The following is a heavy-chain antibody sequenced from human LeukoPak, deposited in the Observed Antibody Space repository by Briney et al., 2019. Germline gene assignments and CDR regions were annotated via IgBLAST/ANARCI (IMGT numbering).Heavy chain of an antibody. CDR1: GFSFSSNG. D-gene: IGHD3-10*01. Sequence: GRSLRLSCAASGFSFSSNGMHWVGQAPGKGLEGGAVIWCDESNKYYADYVKVRFPISRDNSKKTLYMQMNRLRAEDTAVYYCARFEGRQTFDYWGQGTLVTVSS. J-gene: IGHJ4*02. CDR2: IWCDESNK. V-gene: IGHV3-33*01. CDR3: ARFEGRQTFDY.